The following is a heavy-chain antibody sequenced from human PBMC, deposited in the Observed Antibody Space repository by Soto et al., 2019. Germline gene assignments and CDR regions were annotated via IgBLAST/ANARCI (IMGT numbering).Heavy chain of an antibody. CDR1: GFTFSSYA. CDR2: ISGSGGST. V-gene: IGHV3-23*01. Sequence: GVLRLSCAASGFTFSSYAMSWVRQAPGKGLEWVSAISGSGGSTYYADSVKGRFTISRDNSKNTLYLQMNSLRAEDAAVYYCAKGDYEQLTYYYYYGMDVWGQGTTVTVSS. D-gene: IGHD6-6*01. J-gene: IGHJ6*02. CDR3: AKGDYEQLTYYYYYGMDV.